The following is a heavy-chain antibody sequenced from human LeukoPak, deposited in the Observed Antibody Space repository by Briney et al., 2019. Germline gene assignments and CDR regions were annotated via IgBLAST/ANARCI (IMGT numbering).Heavy chain of an antibody. Sequence: ASVKVSCKASGYTFTSYYMHWVRQAPGQGLEWMGIINPSGGSTSYAQKFQGRVTMTRDTSTSTVYMKLSSLRSEGTAVYYCAREIGPIQLHLWGSAFDYWGQGTLVTVSS. D-gene: IGHD5-18*01. CDR2: INPSGGST. V-gene: IGHV1-46*01. J-gene: IGHJ4*02. CDR3: AREIGPIQLHLWGSAFDY. CDR1: GYTFTSYY.